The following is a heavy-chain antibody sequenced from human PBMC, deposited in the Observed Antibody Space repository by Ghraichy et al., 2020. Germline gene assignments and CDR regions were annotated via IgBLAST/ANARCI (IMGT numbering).Heavy chain of an antibody. CDR1: GFTFSVFT. V-gene: IGHV3-30-3*01. CDR2: MSYDGSNI. J-gene: IGHJ5*02. CDR3: ARDGGLGYCHGGICYLGGNWFDP. Sequence: GGSLRLSCAASGFTFSVFTMHWVRQAPGKGLEWVAVMSYDGSNIYYEDSVKGRFTISRDNSKNTLYLQMNSLRLDDSAVYYCARDGGLGYCHGGICYLGGNWFDPWGQGTLVTVSS. D-gene: IGHD2-15*01.